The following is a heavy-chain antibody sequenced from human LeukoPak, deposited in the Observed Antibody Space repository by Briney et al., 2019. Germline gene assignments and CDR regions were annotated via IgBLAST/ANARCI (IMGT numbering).Heavy chain of an antibody. J-gene: IGHJ3*02. V-gene: IGHV3-48*04. D-gene: IGHD4-17*01. CDR1: EFTFSTYS. CDR2: IYSNDNTI. CDR3: ARGRYGLAIDI. Sequence: PGGSLRLSCAASEFTFSTYSMNWVRQAPGKGLEWISYIYSNDNTIYYADSVKGRFTISRDNAKNSLYLQMNSLRADDTAIYYCARGRYGLAIDIWGQGTLVTVSS.